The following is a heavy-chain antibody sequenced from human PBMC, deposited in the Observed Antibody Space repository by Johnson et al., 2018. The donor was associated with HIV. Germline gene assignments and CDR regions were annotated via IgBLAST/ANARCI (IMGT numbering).Heavy chain of an antibody. CDR3: TTSSVIDAFDI. CDR2: IKRKIEGETP. D-gene: IGHD3-16*02. CDR1: GFTFSNVW. V-gene: IGHV3-15*01. Sequence: VQLVESGGGLVKPGGPLRLSCAASGFTFSNVWMTWVRQAPGKGLEWVGRIKRKIEGETPDYAAPGKGRFTISRDDSKNTLYLQMNSLTTEDTAVYYCTTSSVIDAFDIWGQGTMVTVSS. J-gene: IGHJ3*02.